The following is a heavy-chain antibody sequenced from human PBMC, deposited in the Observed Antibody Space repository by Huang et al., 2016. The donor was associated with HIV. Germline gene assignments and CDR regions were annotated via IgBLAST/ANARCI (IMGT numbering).Heavy chain of an antibody. CDR2: IIPTLGTA. CDR3: ATVDYYDTSGPQRGYFDN. CDR1: GGSFRNFA. V-gene: IGHV1-69*01. Sequence: QVQLVQSGAEVKKPGSSVKVSCKASGGSFRNFAIGWVRQAPGQGLEWMGGIIPTLGTANYEQKFQGRGTIIADESTSTAYMELSSLRSEDTAVYYCATVDYYDTSGPQRGYFDNWGQGTLVTVSS. J-gene: IGHJ4*02. D-gene: IGHD3-22*01.